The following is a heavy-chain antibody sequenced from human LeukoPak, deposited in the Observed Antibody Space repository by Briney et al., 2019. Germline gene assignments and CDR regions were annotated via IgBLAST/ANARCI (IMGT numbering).Heavy chain of an antibody. CDR3: ARVLLWFGDFSVKAFDI. V-gene: IGHV4-39*01. J-gene: IGHJ3*02. CDR1: GGPINSNIYY. Sequence: SETLSLTCNVSGGPINSNIYYWAWVRQPPGKGLEWNGSIYYSGSTYYNPSLKSRITISVDTFRSQVSLKMRTVTAADTAVYYCARVLLWFGDFSVKAFDIWGQGTMVTVSS. D-gene: IGHD3-10*01. CDR2: IYYSGST.